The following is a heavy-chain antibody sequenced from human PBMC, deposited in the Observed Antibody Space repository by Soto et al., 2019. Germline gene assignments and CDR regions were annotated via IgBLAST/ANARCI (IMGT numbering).Heavy chain of an antibody. CDR1: GGTFN. D-gene: IGHD7-27*01. CDR2: IIPVIDTA. V-gene: IGHV1-69*06. J-gene: IGHJ3*02. Sequence: ASVKVSCKVSGGTFNIRWVRQAPGQGLEWMGGIIPVIDTANYARKFQGRVVISADRATNIVYMEMMSLTLEDTAVYYCARGSGADAFDIWGQGTMVAVSS. CDR3: ARGSGADAFDI.